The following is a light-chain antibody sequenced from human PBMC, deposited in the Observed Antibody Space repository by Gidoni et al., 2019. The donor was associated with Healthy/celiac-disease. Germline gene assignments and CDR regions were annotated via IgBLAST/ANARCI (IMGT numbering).Light chain of an antibody. J-gene: IGKJ4*01. Sequence: DIQMTQSPSTLSASVGDRVTITCRASQSNSSWLAWYQQKPGKAPKRLIYKASSLESGVPSRFSGSGSGTEFTLTISSLQPDDFATYYCQQYNSFPPTFGGXTKVEIK. CDR1: QSNSSW. V-gene: IGKV1-5*03. CDR2: KAS. CDR3: QQYNSFPPT.